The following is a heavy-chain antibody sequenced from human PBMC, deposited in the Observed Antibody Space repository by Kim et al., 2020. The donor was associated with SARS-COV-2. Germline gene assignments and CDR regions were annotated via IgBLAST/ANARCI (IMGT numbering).Heavy chain of an antibody. V-gene: IGHV3-48*02. CDR2: ISSSSSTI. CDR1: GFTFSSYS. D-gene: IGHD2-2*01. J-gene: IGHJ4*02. Sequence: GGSLRLSCAASGFTFSSYSMNWVRQAPGKGLEWVSYISSSSSTIYYADSVKGRFTISRDNAKNSLYLQMNSLRDEDTAVYYCARDRIVVVPAAMGGYFDYWGQGTLVTVSS. CDR3: ARDRIVVVPAAMGGYFDY.